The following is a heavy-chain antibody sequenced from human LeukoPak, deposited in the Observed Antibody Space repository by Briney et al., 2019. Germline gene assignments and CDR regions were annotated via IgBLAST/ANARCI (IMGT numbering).Heavy chain of an antibody. CDR1: GFTFSSYA. D-gene: IGHD5-24*01. J-gene: IGHJ4*02. Sequence: GGSLRLSCAASGFTFSSYAMSWVRQAPGKGLEWVSAISGSGGSTYYADSVKGRFTISRDNSKNTLYLQMNSLRAEDTAVYYCARGVEMATIGFDYWGQGTLVTVYS. CDR2: ISGSGGST. CDR3: ARGVEMATIGFDY. V-gene: IGHV3-23*01.